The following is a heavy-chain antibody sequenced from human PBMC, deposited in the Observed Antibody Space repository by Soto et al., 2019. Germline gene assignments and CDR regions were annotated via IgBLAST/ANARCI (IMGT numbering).Heavy chain of an antibody. D-gene: IGHD6-6*01. Sequence: QVQLVESGGGVVQPGRSLRLSCAASGFTFSSYAMHWVRQAPGKGLEWVAVISYDGSNKYYADSVKGRFTISRDNSKNTLYLQMNCLRAEDTAVYYCARVVKEQLVPPGALDYWGQGTLVTVSS. CDR3: ARVVKEQLVPPGALDY. J-gene: IGHJ4*02. CDR2: ISYDGSNK. V-gene: IGHV3-30-3*01. CDR1: GFTFSSYA.